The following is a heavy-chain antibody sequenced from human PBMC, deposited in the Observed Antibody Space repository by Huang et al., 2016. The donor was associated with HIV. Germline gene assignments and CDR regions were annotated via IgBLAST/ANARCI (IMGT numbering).Heavy chain of an antibody. CDR3: ARLPGSITMIRGVITDPY. CDR1: GGSIRSDNYY. D-gene: IGHD3-10*01. V-gene: IGHV4-39*02. Sequence: QLQLQESGPGLVKPSETLSLPCTVSGGSIRSDNYYWGWIRQPPGQGLEWIGRIYYSGSTDDIPAVERRVTITVDTAKNHFSLRMRSVTAADTAVYYCARLPGSITMIRGVITDPYWGQGTLVTVSS. J-gene: IGHJ4*02. CDR2: IYYSGST.